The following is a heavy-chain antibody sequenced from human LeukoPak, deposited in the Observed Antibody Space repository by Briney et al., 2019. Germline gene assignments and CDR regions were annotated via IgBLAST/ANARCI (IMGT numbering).Heavy chain of an antibody. D-gene: IGHD1-14*01. CDR2: IYPGDSDT. CDR3: ARRSHPYGKPIDY. V-gene: IGHV5-51*01. J-gene: IGHJ4*02. Sequence: AGESLKISCKGSGYSFTSYWIGWVRQMPGKGLEWMGIIYPGDSDTRYSPSFQGQVTISADKSISTAYLQWSNLKASDTAMYYCARRSHPYGKPIDYWGQGTLVTVSS. CDR1: GYSFTSYW.